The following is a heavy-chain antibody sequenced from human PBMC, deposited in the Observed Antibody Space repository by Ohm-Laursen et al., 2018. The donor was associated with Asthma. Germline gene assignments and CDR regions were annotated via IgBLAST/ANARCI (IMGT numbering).Heavy chain of an antibody. J-gene: IGHJ4*02. CDR3: ARDVMEWYLPAFDF. D-gene: IGHD3-3*01. CDR1: GFTFRSYT. Sequence: SLRLSCAASGFTFRSYTMHWVRQAPGKGLEWVAVSAGYYDDGLKYYADSVNVRFTVSRDDSKNTLYLQMNSLRPADTAVYYCARDVMEWYLPAFDFWGPGTLVTVSS. V-gene: IGHV3-30-3*01. CDR2: SAGYYDDGLK.